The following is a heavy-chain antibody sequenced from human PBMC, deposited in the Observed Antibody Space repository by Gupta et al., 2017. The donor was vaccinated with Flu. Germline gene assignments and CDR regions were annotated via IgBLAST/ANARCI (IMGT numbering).Heavy chain of an antibody. CDR1: SSYE. CDR3: ARGHCDK. V-gene: IGHV3-48*03. J-gene: IGHJ4*02. Sequence: SSYEMNWVRQAPERGLEWNAFMSQREATYYTDPVRGRFSFSRDTANNALYLQMSSLRDDDTAIYYCARGHCDKWGQGTPVTVSS. CDR2: MSQREAT.